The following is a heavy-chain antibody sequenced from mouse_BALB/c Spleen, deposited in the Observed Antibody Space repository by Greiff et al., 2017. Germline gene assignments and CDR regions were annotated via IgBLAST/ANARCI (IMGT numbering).Heavy chain of an antibody. D-gene: IGHD1-1*01. CDR3: AREGDYYGSPFDY. V-gene: IGHV3-2*02. J-gene: IGHJ2*01. CDR2: ISYSGST. Sequence: EVKLMESGPGLVKPSQSLSLTCTVTGYSITSDYAWNWIRQFPGNKLEWMGYISYSGSTSYNPSLKSRISITRDTSKNQFFLQLNSVTTEDTATYYCAREGDYYGSPFDYWGQGTTLTVSS. CDR1: GYSITSDYA.